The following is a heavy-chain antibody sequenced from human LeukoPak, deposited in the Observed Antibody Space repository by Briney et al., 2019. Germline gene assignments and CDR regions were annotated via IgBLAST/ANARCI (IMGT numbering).Heavy chain of an antibody. V-gene: IGHV1-18*01. CDR2: ISAYNGNT. CDR3: ATSRPSSGYYFYVAFDI. Sequence: ASVKVSCKASGYTFTSYGISWVRQAPGQGLEWMGWISAYNGNTNYAQKLQGRVTMTTDTSTSTAYMELSSLRSEDTAVYYCATSRPSSGYYFYVAFDIWGQGTMVTVSS. CDR1: GYTFTSYG. D-gene: IGHD3-22*01. J-gene: IGHJ3*02.